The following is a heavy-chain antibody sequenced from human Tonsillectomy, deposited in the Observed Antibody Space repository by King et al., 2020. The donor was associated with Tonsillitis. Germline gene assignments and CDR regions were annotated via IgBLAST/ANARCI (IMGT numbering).Heavy chain of an antibody. V-gene: IGHV3-66*01. CDR3: ARGPYDSSGYYYPGADFDY. Sequence: VQLVESGGGLVQPGGSLRLSCAASGFTVSSNYMSWVRQAPGKGLEWVSVIYSGGSTYYADSVKGRFTISRDNSKNTLYLQMNSLRAADTAVYYCARGPYDSSGYYYPGADFDYWGQGTLVTVSS. D-gene: IGHD3-22*01. CDR2: IYSGGST. J-gene: IGHJ4*02. CDR1: GFTVSSNY.